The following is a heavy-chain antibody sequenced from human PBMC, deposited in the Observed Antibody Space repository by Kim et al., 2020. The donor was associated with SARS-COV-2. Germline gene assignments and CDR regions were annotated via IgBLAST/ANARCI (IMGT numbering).Heavy chain of an antibody. Sequence: SETLSLTCTVSGGSISSGGYYWSWIRQHPGKGLEWIGYIYYSGSTYYNPSLKSRVTISVDTSKNQFSLKLSSVTAADTAMYYCARDLYSGYEAEAFDIWGQGTMVTGSS. CDR2: IYYSGST. J-gene: IGHJ3*02. D-gene: IGHD5-12*01. CDR1: GGSISSGGYY. V-gene: IGHV4-31*03. CDR3: ARDLYSGYEAEAFDI.